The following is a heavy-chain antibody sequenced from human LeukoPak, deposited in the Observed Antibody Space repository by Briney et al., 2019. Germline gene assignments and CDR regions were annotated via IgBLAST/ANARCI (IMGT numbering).Heavy chain of an antibody. CDR2: IYYSGST. D-gene: IGHD3-22*01. CDR1: GGSISSYY. V-gene: IGHV4-59*01. CDR3: ARGPLRDSRGQYVNY. Sequence: KPSETLSLTCTVSGGSISSYYWSWIRQPPGKGLEWIGYIYYSGSTNYNPSLKSRVTISVDTSKNQFSLKLSSVTAADTAVYYCARGPLRDSRGQYVNYWGQGTLVTVSS. J-gene: IGHJ4*02.